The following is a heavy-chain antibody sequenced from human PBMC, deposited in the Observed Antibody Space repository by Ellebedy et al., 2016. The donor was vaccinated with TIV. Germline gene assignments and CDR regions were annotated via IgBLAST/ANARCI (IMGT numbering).Heavy chain of an antibody. J-gene: IGHJ4*02. V-gene: IGHV2-70*11. D-gene: IGHD3-16*01. CDR2: IDWDEDT. CDR1: GFSLSTSGMS. Sequence: SGPTLVKPTQTLTLTCTFSGFSLSTSGMSVSWIRQPPGKALEWLARIDWDEDTYYSISLQTRLTISKDRTRNQVVLTMTSMDADDSGMYFCAREDGEFSYALDSWGQGILVTVST. CDR3: AREDGEFSYALDS.